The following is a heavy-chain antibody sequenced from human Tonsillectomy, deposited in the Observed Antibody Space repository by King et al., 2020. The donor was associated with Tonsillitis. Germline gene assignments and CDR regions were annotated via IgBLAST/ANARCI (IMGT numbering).Heavy chain of an antibody. D-gene: IGHD1-26*01. V-gene: IGHV3-30*18. CDR1: GFIFSTSG. CDR3: AKSSSGSYWVFDY. Sequence: VQLVESGGGVVQPGRSLRLSCAASGFIFSTSGIHWVRQAPGKGLEGVAIISNDGGNKLNADSVKGRFTISRDNSKNTLYLQMNSLRAEDTAVYYCAKSSSGSYWVFDYWGQGTLVTVSS. J-gene: IGHJ4*02. CDR2: ISNDGGNK.